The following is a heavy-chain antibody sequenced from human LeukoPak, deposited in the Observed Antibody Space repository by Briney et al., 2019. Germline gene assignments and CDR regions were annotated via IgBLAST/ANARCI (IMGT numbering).Heavy chain of an antibody. CDR2: ISYSGST. CDR3: ASHHCSSTSCYIDY. J-gene: IGHJ4*02. Sequence: PSETLSLTCTVSGGSISSSSYYWGWIRQPPGKGLEWIGSISYSGSTYYNPSLKSRVTISVDTSKNQFSLKLSSVTAADTAVYYCASHHCSSTSCYIDYWGQGTLVTVSS. V-gene: IGHV4-39*01. D-gene: IGHD2-2*01. CDR1: GGSISSSSYY.